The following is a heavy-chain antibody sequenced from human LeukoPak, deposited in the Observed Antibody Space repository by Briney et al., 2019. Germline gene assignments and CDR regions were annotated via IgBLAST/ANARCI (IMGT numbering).Heavy chain of an antibody. V-gene: IGHV1-2*02. CDR2: INPNSGGT. Sequence: GASVKVSCKASGYTFTGYYMHWVRQAPGQGLEWMGWINPNSGGTNYAQKFQGRVTMTRDTSISTAYMELSRLRSDDTAVYYCAKPPWFGELSQYYYYGMDVWGQGTTVTVSS. D-gene: IGHD3-10*01. J-gene: IGHJ6*02. CDR1: GYTFTGYY. CDR3: AKPPWFGELSQYYYYGMDV.